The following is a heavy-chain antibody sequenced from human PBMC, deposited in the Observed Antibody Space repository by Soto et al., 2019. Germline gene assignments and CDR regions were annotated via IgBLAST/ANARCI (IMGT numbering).Heavy chain of an antibody. CDR2: TSGRGGST. D-gene: IGHD5-12*01. J-gene: IGHJ4*02. Sequence: GGSLRLSCAASGFIFSNYAMSWVRQGTGQGLEWVSATSGRGGSTYYADSVKGRFTISRDNSKNTLYLHMNSLRAEDTAIYYCAKDGRDGYNRPNYFESWGQGTLVTVSS. V-gene: IGHV3-23*01. CDR3: AKDGRDGYNRPNYFES. CDR1: GFIFSNYA.